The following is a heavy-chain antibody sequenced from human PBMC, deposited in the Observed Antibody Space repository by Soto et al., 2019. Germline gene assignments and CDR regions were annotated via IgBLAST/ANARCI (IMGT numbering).Heavy chain of an antibody. CDR1: GYTFTSYA. Sequence: GASVKVSCKASGYTFTSYAMHWVRQAPGQRLEWMGWINAGNGNTKYSQKFQGRVTITRDTSASTAYMELSSLRSEDTAVYYCARDPVRGIAVAGIVAADYWGQGTLVTVDS. D-gene: IGHD6-19*01. J-gene: IGHJ4*02. CDR2: INAGNGNT. CDR3: ARDPVRGIAVAGIVAADY. V-gene: IGHV1-3*01.